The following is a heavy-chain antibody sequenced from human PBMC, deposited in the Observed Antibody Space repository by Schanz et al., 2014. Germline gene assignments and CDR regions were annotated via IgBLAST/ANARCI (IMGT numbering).Heavy chain of an antibody. CDR2: IIPILGIT. J-gene: IGHJ5*02. Sequence: QVQLVQSGAEVKKPGSSVKVSCKASGGTFSSFAIFWVRQAPGQGLEWMGTIIPILGITNYAQKCQGRVPITADKATSTVYMELSSLRSEDTAIYSWARGNTIFGVVILGWLDPWGQGTLVTVSS. V-gene: IGHV1-69*09. CDR1: GGTFSSFA. CDR3: ARGNTIFGVVILGWLDP. D-gene: IGHD3-3*01.